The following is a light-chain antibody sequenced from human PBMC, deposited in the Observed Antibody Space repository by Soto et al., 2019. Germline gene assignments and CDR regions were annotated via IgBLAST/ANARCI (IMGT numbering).Light chain of an antibody. V-gene: IGLV8-61*01. CDR1: SGSVSTSYY. Sequence: QTVVTQEPSFSVSPGRTVTLTCGLSSGSVSTSYYPSWYQQTPGQAPRTLIYNTNTRYSGVPDRFSGYILGNKAALTITGAQADDESDYYCVLYMGSGISVFGGGTKLTVL. CDR3: VLYMGSGISV. CDR2: NTN. J-gene: IGLJ3*02.